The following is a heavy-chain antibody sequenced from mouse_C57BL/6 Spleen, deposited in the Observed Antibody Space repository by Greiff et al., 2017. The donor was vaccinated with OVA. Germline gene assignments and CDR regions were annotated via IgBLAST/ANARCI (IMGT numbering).Heavy chain of an antibody. D-gene: IGHD1-1*01. CDR3: ARERDYYGSAWFAY. Sequence: EVKVEESGPGLVKPSQSLSLTCSVTGYSITSGYYWNWIRQFPGNKLEWMGYISYDGSNNYHPSLKNRISITRDTSKNQFFLKLNSVTTEDTATYYCARERDYYGSAWFAYWGQGTLVTVSA. J-gene: IGHJ3*01. CDR1: GYSITSGYY. CDR2: ISYDGSN. V-gene: IGHV3-6*01.